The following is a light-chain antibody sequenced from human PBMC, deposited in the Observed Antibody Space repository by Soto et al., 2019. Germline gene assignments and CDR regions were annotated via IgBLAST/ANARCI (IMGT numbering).Light chain of an antibody. CDR3: QQYYSTPFT. V-gene: IGKV4-1*01. Sequence: DIVMTQSPDSLAVSLGERATINCKSSQSVLYSSNNENYLAWYQHKPGQAPKLLIYWASTRESGVPDRFSGSGSGTDFTLTISSLQAEDVAVYYCQQYYSTPFTFGPGTKVDIK. J-gene: IGKJ3*01. CDR1: QSVLYSSNNENY. CDR2: WAS.